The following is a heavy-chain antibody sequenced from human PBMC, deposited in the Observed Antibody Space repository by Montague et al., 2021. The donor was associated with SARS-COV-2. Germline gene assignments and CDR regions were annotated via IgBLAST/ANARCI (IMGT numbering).Heavy chain of an antibody. J-gene: IGHJ4*02. CDR3: ARSSILGAHRF. V-gene: IGHV4-4*02. CDR2: INHSGNT. Sequence: SETLSLTCAVSGGSISSSNWWSWVRQPPGKGLVWFGEINHSGNTNYNQPPQSRLTIIVDKTKNQFSLRMRSVTAADAAVYYCARSSILGAHRFWGQGTLVTVSS. D-gene: IGHD3-16*01. CDR1: GGSISSSNW.